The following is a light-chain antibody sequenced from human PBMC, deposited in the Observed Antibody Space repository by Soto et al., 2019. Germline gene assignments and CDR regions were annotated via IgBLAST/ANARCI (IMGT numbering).Light chain of an antibody. CDR1: QSISSY. Sequence: DIQMTQSRSSLSASVGQRVTITCRASQSISSYLNWYQQKPGKAPKLLIYAASSLQSGVPSRFSGSGSGTDFTLTISSLQPQDFETYYCQQSYSTPPTFGGGTKV. CDR3: QQSYSTPPT. CDR2: AAS. V-gene: IGKV1-39*01. J-gene: IGKJ4*01.